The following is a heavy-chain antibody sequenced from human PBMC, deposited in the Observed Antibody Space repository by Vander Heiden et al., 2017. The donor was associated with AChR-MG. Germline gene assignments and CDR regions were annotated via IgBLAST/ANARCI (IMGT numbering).Heavy chain of an antibody. D-gene: IGHD3-22*01. CDR2: ISVSGGST. CDR3: AKDVGGYYPIFDY. V-gene: IGHV3-23*01. Sequence: EVQLLESGGGLVQPGGSLRLSCPASRFTLSTHARGWVRQGPGKGREWVSAISVSGGSTYYADSVKGRFTISRDNSKNTLYLQMNSLRAEDTAVYYCAKDVGGYYPIFDYWGQGTLVTVSS. CDR1: RFTLSTHA. J-gene: IGHJ4*02.